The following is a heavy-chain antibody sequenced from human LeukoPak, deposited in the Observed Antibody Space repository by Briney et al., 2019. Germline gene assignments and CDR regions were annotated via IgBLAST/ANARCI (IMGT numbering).Heavy chain of an antibody. CDR3: TRDGRVAYEMDV. D-gene: IGHD2-15*01. Sequence: GGSLRLSCAASGFTFSRHPMNWVRQAPGKGLEWVSYISPGTMYYADSVKGRFTISRDNAKNSLYLQMNSLRAEDTAVYYCTRDGRVAYEMDVWGQGTTVTVSS. V-gene: IGHV3-48*01. J-gene: IGHJ6*02. CDR2: ISPGTM. CDR1: GFTFSRHP.